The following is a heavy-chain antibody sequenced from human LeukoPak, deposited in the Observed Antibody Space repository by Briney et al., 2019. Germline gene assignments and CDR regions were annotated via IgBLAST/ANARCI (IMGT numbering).Heavy chain of an antibody. J-gene: IGHJ6*03. CDR3: AGIPVFGVVLHQEPV. V-gene: IGHV1-69*10. CDR1: GYTFTGYY. Sequence: ASVKVSCKASGYTFTGYYMHWVRQAPGQGLEWMGVFIPILDTANSTQKFQGRLTITADISTNTVYMELSSLRFDDTAVYFCAGIPVFGVVLHQEPVWGKGTTVTVS. D-gene: IGHD3-3*01. CDR2: FIPILDTA.